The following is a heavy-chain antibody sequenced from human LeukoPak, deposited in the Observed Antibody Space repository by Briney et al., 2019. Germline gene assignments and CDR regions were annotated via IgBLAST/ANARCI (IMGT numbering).Heavy chain of an antibody. J-gene: IGHJ5*02. CDR2: IIPILGIA. V-gene: IGHV1-69*02. CDR1: GGTFSSYT. CDR3: ARGRGCSSTSCYFVNWFDP. D-gene: IGHD2-2*01. Sequence: ASVKVSCKASGGTFSSYTISWVRQAPGQGLEWMGRIIPILGIANYAQKFQGRVTITADKPTSTAYMELSSLRSEDTAVYYCARGRGCSSTSCYFVNWFDPWGQGTLVTVSS.